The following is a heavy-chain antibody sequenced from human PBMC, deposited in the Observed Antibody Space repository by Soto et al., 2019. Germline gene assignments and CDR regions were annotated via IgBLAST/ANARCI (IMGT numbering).Heavy chain of an antibody. V-gene: IGHV3-23*01. CDR1: GFTFSSYA. D-gene: IGHD6-19*01. CDR3: AKDTKIVGQWLVTFDY. J-gene: IGHJ4*02. Sequence: GGSLRLSCAASGFTFSSYAMSWVRQAPGKGLEWVSAISGSGGSTYYADSVKGRFTISRDNSKNTLYLQMNSLRAEDTAVYYCAKDTKIVGQWLVTFDYWGQGTLVTVSS. CDR2: ISGSGGST.